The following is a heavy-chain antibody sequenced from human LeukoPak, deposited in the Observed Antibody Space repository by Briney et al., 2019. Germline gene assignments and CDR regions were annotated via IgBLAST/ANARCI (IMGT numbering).Heavy chain of an antibody. CDR2: IYIGDNP. CDR1: GLTVSSSY. J-gene: IGHJ4*02. Sequence: PGGSLRLSCAASGLTVSSSYMSWVRQAPGKGLEWVSIIYIGDNPHYADSVKGRFTISRHNSKNTLYLQKNNLRAEDTAVYYCARVRPWVFDYWGQGTLVTVSS. CDR3: ARVRPWVFDY. V-gene: IGHV3-53*04.